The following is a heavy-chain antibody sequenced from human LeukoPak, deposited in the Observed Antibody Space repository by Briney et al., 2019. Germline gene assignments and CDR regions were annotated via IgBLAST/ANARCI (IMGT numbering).Heavy chain of an antibody. V-gene: IGHV1-2*02. CDR2: INPNSGGT. CDR3: ATMLWFGELYGMDV. CDR1: GYTFTGYY. D-gene: IGHD3-10*01. J-gene: IGHJ6*02. Sequence: ASVKVSCKASGYTFTGYYMHWVRQAPGQGLEWMGWINPNSGGTNYARKFQGRVTTTRDTSISTAYMELSRLRSDDTAVYYCATMLWFGELYGMDVWGQGTTVTVSS.